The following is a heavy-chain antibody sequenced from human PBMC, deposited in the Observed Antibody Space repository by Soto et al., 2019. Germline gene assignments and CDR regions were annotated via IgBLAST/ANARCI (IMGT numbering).Heavy chain of an antibody. D-gene: IGHD4-17*01. Sequence: QLVESGGGLVQPGGSLRLSCTASGFTVSSNYMTWVHQAPGKGLEWVSIIYSGGSTYYADSVKGRFTISRDNSKNTIFLQMNSLRAEDTAVYYCARSRYGDGDWFDPWGQGTLVSVSS. J-gene: IGHJ5*02. CDR3: ARSRYGDGDWFDP. V-gene: IGHV3-66*01. CDR2: IYSGGST. CDR1: GFTVSSNY.